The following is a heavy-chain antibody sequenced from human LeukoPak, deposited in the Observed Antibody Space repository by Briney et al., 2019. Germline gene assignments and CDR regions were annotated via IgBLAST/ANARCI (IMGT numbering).Heavy chain of an antibody. CDR1: GGSISSYY. CDR2: IYYSGST. Sequence: PSETLSLTCTVSGGSISSYYWSWIRQPPGKGLEWIGYIYYSGSTNYNPSLKSRVTISVDTSKNQFSLKLSYVTAADTAVYYCARMVVTASNWFDPWGQGTLVTVSS. V-gene: IGHV4-59*08. J-gene: IGHJ5*02. CDR3: ARMVVTASNWFDP. D-gene: IGHD2-21*02.